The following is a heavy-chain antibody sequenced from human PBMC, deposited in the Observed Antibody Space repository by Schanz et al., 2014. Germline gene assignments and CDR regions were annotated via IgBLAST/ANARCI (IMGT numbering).Heavy chain of an antibody. J-gene: IGHJ4*02. Sequence: VQLVESGGGLVQPRGSLRLSCAASEFSFSSFGMNWVRQAPGKGLEWVAVISYDGVNTYYADSVKGRFTISRDNSKNTLYLQMNSLRGEDTAVYYCARDGDFDYWGQGTLVTVSS. V-gene: IGHV3-30*03. CDR3: ARDGDFDY. CDR2: ISYDGVNT. CDR1: EFSFSSFG.